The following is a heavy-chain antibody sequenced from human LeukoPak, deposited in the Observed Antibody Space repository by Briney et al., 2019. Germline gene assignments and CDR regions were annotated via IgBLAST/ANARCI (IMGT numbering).Heavy chain of an antibody. CDR1: GFTFSSYT. Sequence: GGSLRLSCAASGFTFSSYTMNWVRQAPGKGLEWVSSITSSSSYIYYTDSAKGRFTISRDNAKNSLFLQMNSLRAEDTTVYYCARVLSGTLTFDHWGQGTLVAVSS. CDR3: ARVLSGTLTFDH. D-gene: IGHD3-9*01. V-gene: IGHV3-21*01. J-gene: IGHJ4*02. CDR2: ITSSSSYI.